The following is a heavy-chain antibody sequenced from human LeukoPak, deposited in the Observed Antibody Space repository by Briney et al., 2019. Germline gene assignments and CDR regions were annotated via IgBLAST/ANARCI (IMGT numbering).Heavy chain of an antibody. D-gene: IGHD3-16*01. CDR1: GFTFRNYA. Sequence: GGSLRLSCAASGFTFRNYAVHWVRLAPGTGLEWVAVVSHDGSNKFYADSVKGRFTISRDNSKNTVFLQMNSLRAEDTAVYYCVRDYYDTSTYQVIPGPLAYWGQGTLVTVSS. CDR2: VSHDGSNK. CDR3: VRDYYDTSTYQVIPGPLAY. V-gene: IGHV3-30*04. J-gene: IGHJ4*02.